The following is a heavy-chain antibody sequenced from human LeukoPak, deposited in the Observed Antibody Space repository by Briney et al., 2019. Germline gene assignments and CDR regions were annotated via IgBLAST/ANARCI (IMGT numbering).Heavy chain of an antibody. V-gene: IGHV4-59*01. CDR2: IHYSGTT. D-gene: IGHD4-23*01. Sequence: SETLSLTCSVSGGSISGYDWSWIRQPPGKGLEWIAYIHYSGTTNYNASLKSRVIISLDTSKNQFSLNLRSVTAADPAVYHCARLTRKTSVVPPDFDFWGQGILVTVSS. J-gene: IGHJ4*02. CDR1: GGSISGYD. CDR3: ARLTRKTSVVPPDFDF.